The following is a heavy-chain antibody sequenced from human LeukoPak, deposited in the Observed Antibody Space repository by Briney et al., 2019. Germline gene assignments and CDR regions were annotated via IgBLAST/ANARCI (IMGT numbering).Heavy chain of an antibody. D-gene: IGHD2-2*01. CDR2: IIPILGTA. V-gene: IGHV1-69*08. CDR1: GGTFSGYT. Sequence: GSSVKVSCRASGGTFSGYTISWMRQAPGQGLEWMGRIIPILGTANYAQKFQGRVTLTADKPTSTAYMELSSLRSEDTAVYYCARGAYCSNTNCYSSVGNWFDPWGQGTLVTVSS. J-gene: IGHJ5*02. CDR3: ARGAYCSNTNCYSSVGNWFDP.